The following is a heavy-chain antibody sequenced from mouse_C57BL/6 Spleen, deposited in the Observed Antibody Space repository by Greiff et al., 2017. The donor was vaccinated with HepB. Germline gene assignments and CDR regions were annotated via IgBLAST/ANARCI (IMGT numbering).Heavy chain of an antibody. CDR3: ARGGGLHD. Sequence: ESGPGLVKPSQSLSLTCSVTGYSITSGYYWNWIRQFPGNKLEWMGYISYDGSNNYNPSLKNRISITRDTSKNQFFLKLNSVTTEDTATYYCARGGGLHDWGTGTTVTVSS. CDR1: GYSITSGYY. CDR2: ISYDGSN. J-gene: IGHJ1*03. D-gene: IGHD2-2*01. V-gene: IGHV3-6*01.